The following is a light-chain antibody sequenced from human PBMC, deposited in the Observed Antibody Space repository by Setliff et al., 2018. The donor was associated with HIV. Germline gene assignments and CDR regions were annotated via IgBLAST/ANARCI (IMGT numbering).Light chain of an antibody. V-gene: IGLV2-11*01. CDR3: CSYAGSSYV. J-gene: IGLJ1*01. CDR2: DVT. Sequence: QSALTQPRSVSGSPGQSVTISCTGTSSDVGNYNYVSWYQQHPDKAPKLMIYDVTKRPSGVPDRFSGSKSGNTVSLTISELQAEDEADYYCCSYAGSSYVFGAGTKVTVL. CDR1: SSDVGNYNY.